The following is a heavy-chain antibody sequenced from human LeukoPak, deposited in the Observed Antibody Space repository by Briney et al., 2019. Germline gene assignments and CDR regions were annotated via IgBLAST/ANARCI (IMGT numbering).Heavy chain of an antibody. CDR3: AKAHCSSTSCYLGWFDP. CDR1: GFTFSSYA. D-gene: IGHD2-2*01. Sequence: PGGSLRLSCAASGFTFSSYAMSWVRQAPGKGLEWVSAISGSGGSTYYADSVKGRFTISRDNSKNTLYLQMNSLRAEDTAVYYCAKAHCSSTSCYLGWFDPWGQGTLVTASS. CDR2: ISGSGGST. J-gene: IGHJ5*02. V-gene: IGHV3-23*01.